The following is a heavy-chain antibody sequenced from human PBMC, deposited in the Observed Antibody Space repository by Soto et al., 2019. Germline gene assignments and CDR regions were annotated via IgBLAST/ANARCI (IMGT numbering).Heavy chain of an antibody. V-gene: IGHV3-23*01. J-gene: IGHJ4*02. CDR2: ISGSGGST. CDR1: GFTFSSYA. Sequence: GGSLRLSCAASGFTFSSYAMSWVRQAPGKGLEWVSAISGSGGSTYYADSVKGRFTISRDNSKNTLYLQMNSLRAEDTAVYYCAKDRNRYNSSLGWFDYWGQGTLVTVSS. CDR3: AKDRNRYNSSLGWFDY. D-gene: IGHD6-6*01.